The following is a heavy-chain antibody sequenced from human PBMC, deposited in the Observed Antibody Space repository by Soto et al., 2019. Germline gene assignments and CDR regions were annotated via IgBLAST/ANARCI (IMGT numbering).Heavy chain of an antibody. J-gene: IGHJ4*02. D-gene: IGHD6-6*01. CDR3: ARDRAARLPRPGSVLDY. Sequence: SMKVSCKASAGTFSSYAISWVRQAPGQGLEWMGGIIPIFGTANYAQKFQGRVTITADESTSTAYMELSSLRSEDTAVYYCARDRAARLPRPGSVLDYWGQGTLVTVSS. CDR2: IIPIFGTA. CDR1: AGTFSSYA. V-gene: IGHV1-69*13.